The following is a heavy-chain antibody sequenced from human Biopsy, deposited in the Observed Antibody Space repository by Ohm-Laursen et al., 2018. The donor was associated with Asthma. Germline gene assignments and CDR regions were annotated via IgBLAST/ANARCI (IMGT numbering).Heavy chain of an antibody. Sequence: SLRLSCAASGFVFSQSGMHWVRQAPGKGLEQMALISSDGHNKYYKDSVKGRFTISRDNSKLRLYLEINSLRVEDSAVYYCARESGQDSGGTGAFDRWGQGIMVAVSS. D-gene: IGHD4-23*01. CDR2: ISSDGHNK. V-gene: IGHV3-30*03. J-gene: IGHJ3*02. CDR1: GFVFSQSG. CDR3: ARESGQDSGGTGAFDR.